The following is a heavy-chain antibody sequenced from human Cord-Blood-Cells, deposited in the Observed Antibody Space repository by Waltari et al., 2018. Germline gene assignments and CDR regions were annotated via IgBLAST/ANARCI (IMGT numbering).Heavy chain of an antibody. CDR2: INPNSGGT. Sequence: QVQLVQSGAEVKKPGASVKVPCKASGYTFTGYYMHWVRPAPGQGLEWMGWINPNSGGTNYAQKFQGRVTMTRDTSISTAYMELSRLRSDDTAVYYCVRLNGSGSYYYFDYWGQGTLVTVSS. V-gene: IGHV1-2*02. CDR3: VRLNGSGSYYYFDY. D-gene: IGHD3-10*01. J-gene: IGHJ4*02. CDR1: GYTFTGYY.